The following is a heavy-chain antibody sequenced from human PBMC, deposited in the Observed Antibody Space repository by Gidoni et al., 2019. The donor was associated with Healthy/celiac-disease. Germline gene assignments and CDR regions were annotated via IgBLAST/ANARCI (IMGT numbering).Heavy chain of an antibody. J-gene: IGHJ4*02. CDR1: GFTFSSYA. V-gene: IGHV3-23*01. CDR2: ISGSGGST. CDR3: AACGGDCYSPNY. D-gene: IGHD2-21*01. Sequence: EVQLLESGGGLVQPGGSLRLSCAASGFTFSSYAMSWVRQAPGKGLEWVSGISGSGGSTYYADSMKGRFTISRDNSKNTLYVQMNSLRAEDTAVYYCAACGGDCYSPNYWGQGTLVTVSS.